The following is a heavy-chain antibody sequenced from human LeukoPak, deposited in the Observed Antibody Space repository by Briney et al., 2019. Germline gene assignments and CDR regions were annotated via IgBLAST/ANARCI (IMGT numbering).Heavy chain of an antibody. CDR2: IYPLETT. Sequence: PSQTLSLTCTVSGDSVNSGAYYWSWLRQPAGKEPEWIGRIYPLETTNYNPSLKSRVAISVDTSKNQFSLKLSSVTAADTAVYYCAREIVAVLGVSFDIWGQGTMVTVPS. CDR3: AREIVAVLGVSFDI. J-gene: IGHJ3*02. D-gene: IGHD5-12*01. V-gene: IGHV4-61*02. CDR1: GDSVNSGAYY.